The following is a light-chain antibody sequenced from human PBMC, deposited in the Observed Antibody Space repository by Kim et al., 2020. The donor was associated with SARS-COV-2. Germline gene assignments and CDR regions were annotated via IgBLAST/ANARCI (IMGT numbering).Light chain of an antibody. CDR1: SSNIGAGSD. J-gene: IGLJ3*02. V-gene: IGLV1-40*01. CDR2: GNT. CDR3: QSSDSSLSEPNGV. Sequence: VTISCTGSSSNIGAGSDVHWYQQLPGAAPKLLIYGNTNRPSGVPDRFSGSKSGTSASLAITGLQAEDEADYYCQSSDSSLSEPNGVFGGGTKVTVL.